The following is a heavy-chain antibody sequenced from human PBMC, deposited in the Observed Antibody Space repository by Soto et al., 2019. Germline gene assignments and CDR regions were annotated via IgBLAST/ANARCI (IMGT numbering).Heavy chain of an antibody. CDR2: IIPIFGTA. V-gene: IGHV1-69*13. Sequence: SVEVSCKASGGTFSSYAISWVRQAPRQGLEWMGGIIPIFGTANYAQKFQGRVTITADESTSTAYMELSSLRSEDTAVYYCASGSGSLGMDVWGQGTTVTVSS. D-gene: IGHD3-22*01. CDR3: ASGSGSLGMDV. CDR1: GGTFSSYA. J-gene: IGHJ6*02.